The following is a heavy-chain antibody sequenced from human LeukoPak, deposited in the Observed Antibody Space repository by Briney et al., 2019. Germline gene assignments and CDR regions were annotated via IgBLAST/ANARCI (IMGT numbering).Heavy chain of an antibody. D-gene: IGHD6-6*01. J-gene: IGHJ4*02. CDR2: TSSNNGYI. CDR3: ARDLGTRKSIAFAD. Sequence: GGSLRLSCAASGFSFSSYTMNWVRQPAGKGLEWVASTSSNNGYIYYADSVEGRFTISRDKGETSLHLQMNSLRAEDAAVYYCARDLGTRKSIAFADWGQGTLVTVSS. V-gene: IGHV3-21*01. CDR1: GFSFSSYT.